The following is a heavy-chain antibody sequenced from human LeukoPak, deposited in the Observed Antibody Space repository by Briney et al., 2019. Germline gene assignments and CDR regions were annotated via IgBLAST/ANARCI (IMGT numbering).Heavy chain of an antibody. Sequence: SQTLSLTCAISGDSVSSNSVAWTWIRQSPSRGLEWLGRTYRRSTYYAVSLRGRITISPDTSNNQFSLHLNSVTPEGTAVYYCARGQYSTFDVWGQGTLVTVSS. J-gene: IGHJ3*01. CDR1: GDSVSSNSVA. D-gene: IGHD4-11*01. V-gene: IGHV6-1*01. CDR3: ARGQYSTFDV. CDR2: TYRRST.